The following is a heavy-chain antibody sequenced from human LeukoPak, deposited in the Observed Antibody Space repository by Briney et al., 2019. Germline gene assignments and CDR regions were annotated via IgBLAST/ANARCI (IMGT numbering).Heavy chain of an antibody. CDR3: AKGAQYDFWTGYTLEYFDI. J-gene: IGHJ4*02. D-gene: IGHD3-3*01. CDR1: VFTFTSYA. Sequence: GGSLRLSCAASVFTFTSYAMNWVRQAPGKGLEWVSFISASGSSTHYADSVKGRFTISRDNSNNTLYLQINSLRAEDTAAYYCAKGAQYDFWTGYTLEYFDIWGKGTLVTVSS. V-gene: IGHV3-23*01. CDR2: ISASGSST.